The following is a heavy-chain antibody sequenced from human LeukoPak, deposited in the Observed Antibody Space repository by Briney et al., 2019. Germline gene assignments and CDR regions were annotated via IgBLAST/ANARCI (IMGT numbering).Heavy chain of an antibody. Sequence: SVKVSCKASGGTFSSYAISWVRQAPGQGLDWMGGIIPIFGTANYAQKFQGRVTITTDESTSTAYMELSSLRSEDMAVYYCAREGVGSYGSFAYWGQGTLVTVSS. J-gene: IGHJ4*02. CDR1: GGTFSSYA. CDR2: IIPIFGTA. CDR3: AREGVGSYGSFAY. V-gene: IGHV1-69*05. D-gene: IGHD5-18*01.